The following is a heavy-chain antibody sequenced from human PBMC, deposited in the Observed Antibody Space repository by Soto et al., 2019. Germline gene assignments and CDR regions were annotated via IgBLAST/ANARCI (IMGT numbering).Heavy chain of an antibody. V-gene: IGHV3-33*01. Sequence: GGSLRLSCAASGFTFSSYGMHWVRQAPGKGLEWVAVIWYDGSNKYYADSVKGRFTISRDNSKNTLYLQMNSLRAEDTAVYYCAREAMRGSWPLYYYYGMDVWGQGTTVTVSS. CDR3: AREAMRGSWPLYYYYGMDV. CDR2: IWYDGSNK. CDR1: GFTFSSYG. J-gene: IGHJ6*02. D-gene: IGHD1-26*01.